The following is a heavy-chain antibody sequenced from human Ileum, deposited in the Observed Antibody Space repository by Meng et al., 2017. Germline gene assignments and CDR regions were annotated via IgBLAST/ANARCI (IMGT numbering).Heavy chain of an antibody. CDR1: GFPFTSYE. CDR2: ISTSGSTI. Sequence: GGSLRLSCAASGFPFTSYEINWVRQAPGKGLEWLAYISTSGSTIYYADSVKGRFTVSRDNALNSVYLQMNNLRAEDTAVYYCARRHDFWSGNDLSFYFDYWGQGTLVTVSS. J-gene: IGHJ4*02. D-gene: IGHD3-3*01. CDR3: ARRHDFWSGNDLSFYFDY. V-gene: IGHV3-48*03.